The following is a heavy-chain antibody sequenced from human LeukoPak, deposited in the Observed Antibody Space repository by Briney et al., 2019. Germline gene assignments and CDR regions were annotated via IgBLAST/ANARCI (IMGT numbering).Heavy chain of an antibody. J-gene: IGHJ3*02. D-gene: IGHD1-26*01. CDR2: ISGASSGI. CDR3: ARGLVGATNAFDI. Sequence: PGGSLRLSCAVSGFTFSDYYMRWIRQAPGQGLEWVAYISGASSGIYYADPVKGRFTISRDYAKNSMYLQMKSLSAGDTAVYYCARGLVGATNAFDIWGQGTMVTVSS. V-gene: IGHV3-11*01. CDR1: GFTFSDYY.